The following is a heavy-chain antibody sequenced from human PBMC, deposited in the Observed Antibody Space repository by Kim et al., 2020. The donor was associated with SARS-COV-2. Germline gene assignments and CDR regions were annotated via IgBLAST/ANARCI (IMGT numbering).Heavy chain of an antibody. V-gene: IGHV3-33*03. CDR2: K. Sequence: KYSADTVKGRFTISRDISKNTLFLQMNSLRDEDTAVYYCVRASRDYGVDYWGQGTLVTVSS. CDR3: VRASRDYGVDY. D-gene: IGHD4-17*01. J-gene: IGHJ4*02.